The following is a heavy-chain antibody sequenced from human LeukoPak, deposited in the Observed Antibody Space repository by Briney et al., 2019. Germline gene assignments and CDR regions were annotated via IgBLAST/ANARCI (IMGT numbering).Heavy chain of an antibody. J-gene: IGHJ4*02. CDR1: GYTFTGYY. CDR2: INPNSGGT. Sequence: ASVKVSCKASGYTFTGYYLHWVRQAPGQGLEWMGWINPNSGGTKYTQKFQGRVTMTRDTSISTAYMELSRLRSDDTAVYYCARGRSTGYPYYFEYWGQGTLVTVSS. CDR3: ARGRSTGYPYYFEY. V-gene: IGHV1-2*02. D-gene: IGHD5-12*01.